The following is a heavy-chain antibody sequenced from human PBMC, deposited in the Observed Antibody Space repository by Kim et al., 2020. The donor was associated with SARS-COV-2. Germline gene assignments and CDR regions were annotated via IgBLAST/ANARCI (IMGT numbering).Heavy chain of an antibody. Sequence: GGSLRLSCAASGFTFDDYGMSWVRQAPGKGLEWVSGTNWNGGSTGYADSVKGRFTISRDNAKNSLYLQMNSLRAEDTALYYCARDVGDYGDRLFDYWGQGTLVTVSS. D-gene: IGHD4-17*01. CDR1: GFTFDDYG. J-gene: IGHJ4*02. CDR3: ARDVGDYGDRLFDY. CDR2: TNWNGGST. V-gene: IGHV3-20*04.